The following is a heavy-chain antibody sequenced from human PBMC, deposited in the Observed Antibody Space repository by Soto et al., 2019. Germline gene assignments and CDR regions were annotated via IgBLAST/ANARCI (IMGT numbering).Heavy chain of an antibody. D-gene: IGHD3-3*02. CDR3: ASLEPISSPPPNVRFDP. Sequence: GGSLRLSCAASGFTFSSYAMHWVRQAPGKGLEWVAVISYDGSNKYYADSVKGRFTISRDNSKNTLYLQMNSLRAEDTAVYYCASLEPISSPPPNVRFDPWGQGTLVTVSS. V-gene: IGHV3-30-3*01. CDR1: GFTFSSYA. CDR2: ISYDGSNK. J-gene: IGHJ5*02.